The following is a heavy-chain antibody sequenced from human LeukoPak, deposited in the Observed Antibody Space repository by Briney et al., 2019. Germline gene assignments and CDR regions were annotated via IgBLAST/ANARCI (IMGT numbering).Heavy chain of an antibody. D-gene: IGHD5-18*01. CDR2: ISSSGSTI. V-gene: IGHV3-11*01. CDR3: AKGYVDTAMGHFDY. J-gene: IGHJ4*02. Sequence: KSGGSLRLSCAASGFTFSDYYMSWIRQAPGKGLEWVSYISSSGSTIYYADSVKGRFTISRDNAKNSLYLQMNSLRAEDTALYYCAKGYVDTAMGHFDYWGQGTLVTVSS. CDR1: GFTFSDYY.